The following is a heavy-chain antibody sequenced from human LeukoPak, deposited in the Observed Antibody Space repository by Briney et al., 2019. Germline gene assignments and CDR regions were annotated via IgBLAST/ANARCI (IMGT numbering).Heavy chain of an antibody. Sequence: GGSLRLSCAASGFTVSSNYMSWVRQAPGKGLEWVSVIYSGGSTYYADSVKGRFTISRDNSKNTLYLQMNNLRAEDTAVYYCARDSTYYDILTGLSSRGGFDPWGQGTLVTVSS. V-gene: IGHV3-66*02. CDR3: ARDSTYYDILTGLSSRGGFDP. CDR1: GFTVSSNY. CDR2: IYSGGST. J-gene: IGHJ5*02. D-gene: IGHD3-9*01.